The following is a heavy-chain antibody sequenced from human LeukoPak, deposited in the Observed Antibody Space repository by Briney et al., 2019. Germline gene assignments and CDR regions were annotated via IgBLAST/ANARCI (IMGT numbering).Heavy chain of an antibody. CDR3: GMAMDV. V-gene: IGHV3-23*01. CDR1: GFTFSSYS. D-gene: IGHD5-24*01. Sequence: PGGSLRLSCAASGFTFSSYSMNWVRQAPGQGLEWVSVISGNGGLTYYADSVKGRFTISRDNSKNTLYLQMSSLRAEDTAVYYCGMAMDVWGRGTTVTVSS. J-gene: IGHJ6*02. CDR2: ISGNGGLT.